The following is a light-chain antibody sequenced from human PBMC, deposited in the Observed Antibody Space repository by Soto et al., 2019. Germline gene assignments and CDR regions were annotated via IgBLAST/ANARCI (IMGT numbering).Light chain of an antibody. V-gene: IGKV3-11*01. CDR3: QQRYNWPRT. CDR2: DVS. CDR1: QNISNY. J-gene: IGKJ1*01. Sequence: ETEMTQSPATLSVYPGERATLSCRASQNISNYLIWYQQKPGQAPRLLIYDVSNRATGIPARFSGSGSGTDFTLTISSLEPEDFAVYYCQQRYNWPRTFGQGTKVDIK.